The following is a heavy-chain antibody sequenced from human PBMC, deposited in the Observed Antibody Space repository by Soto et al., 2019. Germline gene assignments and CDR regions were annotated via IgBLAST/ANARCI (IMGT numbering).Heavy chain of an antibody. V-gene: IGHV1-2*02. Sequence: QVQHVQSGAEVKKPGDSVKVSCKASGYSFTGHYMHWVRRASGQGLEGMGWVNLNTGGTDYAQEFQGRVTMTTATSIRTVYLEVTRLKFDDTAIYYCARDPSSFLGRVYGMDVWGQGTAVTVSS. CDR1: GYSFTGHY. CDR2: VNLNTGGT. J-gene: IGHJ6*02. CDR3: ARDPSSFLGRVYGMDV.